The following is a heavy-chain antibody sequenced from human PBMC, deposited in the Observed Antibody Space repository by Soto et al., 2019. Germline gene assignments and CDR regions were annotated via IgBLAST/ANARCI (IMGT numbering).Heavy chain of an antibody. CDR2: ISASGGST. CDR3: AKLLGVRGKGDY. Sequence: GGSLRLACSASGFTFNTYAMSWVRQAPGKGLEWVSVISASGGSTYYADSVKGRFAISRDNSMDTLYLQMNSLRAEDTALYYSAKLLGVRGKGDYWGQGTLVTVSS. CDR1: GFTFNTYA. J-gene: IGHJ4*02. D-gene: IGHD2-8*02. V-gene: IGHV3-23*01.